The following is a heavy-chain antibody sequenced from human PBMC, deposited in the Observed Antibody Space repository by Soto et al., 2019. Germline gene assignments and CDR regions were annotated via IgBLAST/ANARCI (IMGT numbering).Heavy chain of an antibody. CDR2: ISAYNGNT. CDR1: GYTFTSYG. J-gene: IGHJ6*02. V-gene: IGHV1-18*04. D-gene: IGHD3-16*01. Sequence: QVQLVQSGAEVKKPGASVKVSCKASGYTFTSYGISWVRQAPGQGLEWMGWISAYNGNTNYAQKLQGRVTMTTDTTTSTAYMELRRLRSDDTAVYYCARCRGEVADPYYYGMDVWGQGTTVTVSS. CDR3: ARCRGEVADPYYYGMDV.